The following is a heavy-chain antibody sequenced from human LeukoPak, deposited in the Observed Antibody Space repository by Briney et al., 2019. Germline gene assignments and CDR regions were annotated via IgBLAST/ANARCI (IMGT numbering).Heavy chain of an antibody. V-gene: IGHV1-69*01. CDR3: AREDNYYGSGSYFDY. Sequence: SVKVSCKASGGTFSSYAISWVRQAPGQGLEWMGGIIPIFGTANYAQKFQGRVTITADESTSTAYMELSSLRSEDAAVYYCAREDNYYGSGSYFDYWGQGTLVTVSS. J-gene: IGHJ4*02. CDR1: GGTFSSYA. CDR2: IIPIFGTA. D-gene: IGHD3-10*01.